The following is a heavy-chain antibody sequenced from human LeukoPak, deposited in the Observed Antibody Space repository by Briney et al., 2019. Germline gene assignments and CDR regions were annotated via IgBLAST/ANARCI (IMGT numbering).Heavy chain of an antibody. CDR2: MYHSGST. CDR1: GYSISSGYY. D-gene: IGHD6-19*01. J-gene: IGHJ4*02. CDR3: ARQTVAGSPFDY. V-gene: IGHV4-38-2*02. Sequence: PSETLSLTCTVSGYSISSGYYWGWIRQPPGKGLEWIGNMYHSGSTYYNASLKRRVTISVDTSKNQFSLKLSSVTAADTAVYYCARQTVAGSPFDYWGQGTLVTVSS.